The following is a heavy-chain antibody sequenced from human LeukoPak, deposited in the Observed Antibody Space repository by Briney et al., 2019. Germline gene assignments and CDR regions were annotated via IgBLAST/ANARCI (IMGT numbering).Heavy chain of an antibody. V-gene: IGHV4-34*01. CDR3: ARQGDFWSGYAPSFDY. CDR1: GGSFSGYY. CDR2: INHSGST. Sequence: PSETLSLTCAVYGGSFSGYYWSWIRQPPGKGLEWIGEINHSGSTNYNPSLKSRVTISVDTSKNQFSLKLSSVTAADTAVYYCARQGDFWSGYAPSFDYWGQGTLVTVSS. J-gene: IGHJ4*02. D-gene: IGHD3-3*01.